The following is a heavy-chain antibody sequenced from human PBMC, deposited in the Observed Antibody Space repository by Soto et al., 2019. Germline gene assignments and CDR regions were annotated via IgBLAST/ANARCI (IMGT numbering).Heavy chain of an antibody. J-gene: IGHJ5*02. CDR3: ARDVSSSWTNWFDP. V-gene: IGHV1-2*04. Sequence: ASVKVSCKASGYTFTGYYMHWVRQAPGQGLEWMGWINPNSGGTNYAQKFQGWVTMTRDTSISTAYMELRSLRSDDTAVYYCARDVSSSWTNWFDPWGQGTLVTVSS. D-gene: IGHD6-13*01. CDR2: INPNSGGT. CDR1: GYTFTGYY.